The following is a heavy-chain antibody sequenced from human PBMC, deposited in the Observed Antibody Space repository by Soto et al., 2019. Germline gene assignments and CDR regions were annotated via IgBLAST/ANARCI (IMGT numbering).Heavy chain of an antibody. D-gene: IGHD3-10*01. CDR2: IYSSGSA. J-gene: IGHJ5*01. Sequence: ETLSLTCTVSSGSVNGFFWTWIRQPAGKGLEWIGRIYSSGSANYNPSLESRVSMSVDTSKNQFSLRLSSLTAADTALYYCARYTSGSVESWGQGTLVTVSS. V-gene: IGHV4-4*07. CDR1: SGSVNGFF. CDR3: ARYTSGSVES.